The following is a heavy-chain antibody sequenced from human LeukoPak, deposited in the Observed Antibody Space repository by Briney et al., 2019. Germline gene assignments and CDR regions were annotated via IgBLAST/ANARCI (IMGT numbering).Heavy chain of an antibody. D-gene: IGHD3-3*01. V-gene: IGHV4-38-2*02. CDR3: ASGVLRFSCYY. CDR2: IYHSGST. J-gene: IGHJ4*02. Sequence: PSETLSLTCTVSGYSISSGYYWGWIRQPPGKGLEWIGSIYHSGSTYYNPSLKSRVTISVDTSKNQFSLKLSSVTAADTAVYYCASGVLRFSCYYWGQGTLVTVSS. CDR1: GYSISSGYY.